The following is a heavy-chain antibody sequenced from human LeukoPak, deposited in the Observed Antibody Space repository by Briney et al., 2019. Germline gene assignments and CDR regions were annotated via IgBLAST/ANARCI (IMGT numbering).Heavy chain of an antibody. V-gene: IGHV3-53*01. CDR1: GFTVSSNY. D-gene: IGHD2-2*01. CDR2: IYSGGST. J-gene: IGHJ3*02. Sequence: GGSLRLSCAASGFTVSSNYMSWVRQAPGKGLEWPSVIYSGGSTYYADSVRGQFNISRDISKNTLYLEMNSLTAEDTAVYYCARVGVVPAATPDGFDIWGQGTMVTVSS. CDR3: ARVGVVPAATPDGFDI.